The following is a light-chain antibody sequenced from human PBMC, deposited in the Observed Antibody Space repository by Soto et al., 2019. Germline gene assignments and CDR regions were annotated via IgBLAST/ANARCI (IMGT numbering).Light chain of an antibody. J-gene: IGKJ1*01. Sequence: EIVMTQSPPSLTVTPGEPASISCRSSQRLLHSNGNTFLDWYLQKPGQSPQLLIYLGSNRASGVPDRVSGSGSGTDFTLTISRLEPEDFAVYYCQQYGSSPWTFGQGTKV. CDR1: QRLLHSNGNTF. V-gene: IGKV2-28*01. CDR2: LGS. CDR3: QQYGSSPWT.